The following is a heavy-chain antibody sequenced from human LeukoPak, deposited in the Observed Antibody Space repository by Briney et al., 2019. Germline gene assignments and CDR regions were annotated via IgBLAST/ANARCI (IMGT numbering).Heavy chain of an antibody. CDR2: IYYSGST. CDR3: ARLRSGGSPGGEIVDY. D-gene: IGHD2-15*01. V-gene: IGHV4-59*08. Sequence: SETLSLTCTVSGGSISSYYWSWIRQPPGKGLEWIGYIYYSGSTNYNPSLKSRVTISVDTSKNQFSLKLSSVTAADTAVYYCARLRSGGSPGGEIVDYWGQGTLVTVSS. CDR1: GGSISSYY. J-gene: IGHJ4*02.